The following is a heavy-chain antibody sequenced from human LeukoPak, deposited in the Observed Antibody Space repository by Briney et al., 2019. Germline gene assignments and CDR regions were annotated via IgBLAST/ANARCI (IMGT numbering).Heavy chain of an antibody. CDR2: ISSSGSTR. CDR3: ARVQTTVTTLDY. D-gene: IGHD4-17*01. CDR1: GFTFSSYE. J-gene: IGHJ4*02. Sequence: GGSLRLSYAASGFTFSSYEMNWVRQAPGKGLEWVSYISSSGSTRYYADSVKGRFTISRDNAKNSLYLQMNSLRAEDTAVYYCARVQTTVTTLDYWGQGTLVTVSS. V-gene: IGHV3-48*03.